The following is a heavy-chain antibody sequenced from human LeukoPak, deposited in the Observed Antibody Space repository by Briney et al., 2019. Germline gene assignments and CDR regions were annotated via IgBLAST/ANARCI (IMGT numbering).Heavy chain of an antibody. D-gene: IGHD2-2*01. V-gene: IGHV1-2*02. CDR2: MNPNSGVT. CDR3: TRGAGTSWFDY. J-gene: IGHJ4*02. CDR1: GYTFTVNY. Sequence: GASVKVSCKPSGYTFTVNYLHWVRQAPGQGLEWVGWMNPNSGVTGYAQNFQGRVTMTRDTSISTAYMEPSSLTSDDTAVYYCTRGAGTSWFDYWGQGSLVTVSS.